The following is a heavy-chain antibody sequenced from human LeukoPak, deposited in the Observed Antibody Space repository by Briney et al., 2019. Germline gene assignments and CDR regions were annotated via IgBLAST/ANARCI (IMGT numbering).Heavy chain of an antibody. J-gene: IGHJ4*02. CDR2: INWNGGST. D-gene: IGHD4-17*01. CDR1: GFTFDDYG. CDR3: ARQNGGAVYGDYGH. V-gene: IGHV3-20*04. Sequence: PGGSLRLSCAASGFTFDDYGMSWVRQAPGKGLEWVSGINWNGGSTGYADSVKGRSTISRDNAKNSLYLQMTSLRAEDTALYYCARQNGGAVYGDYGHWGQGILVTVSS.